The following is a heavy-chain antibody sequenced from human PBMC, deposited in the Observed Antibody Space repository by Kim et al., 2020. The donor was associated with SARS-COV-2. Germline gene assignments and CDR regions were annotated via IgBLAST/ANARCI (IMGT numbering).Heavy chain of an antibody. Sequence: SVKVSCKASGGTFSSYAISWVRQAPGQGLEWMGGIIPIFGTANYAQKFQDRVTITADESTSTAYMELSSLRSEDTAVYYCARYYGSGSYLDYWGQGTLVTVSS. V-gene: IGHV1-69*13. J-gene: IGHJ4*02. D-gene: IGHD3-10*01. CDR2: IIPIFGTA. CDR3: ARYYGSGSYLDY. CDR1: GGTFSSYA.